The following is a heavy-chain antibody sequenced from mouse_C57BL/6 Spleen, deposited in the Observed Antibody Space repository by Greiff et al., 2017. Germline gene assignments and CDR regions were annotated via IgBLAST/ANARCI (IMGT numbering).Heavy chain of an antibody. D-gene: IGHD1-1*01. CDR3: ARDDGSSYWYFDV. Sequence: EVNVVESGGGLVQSGRSLRLSCATSGFTFSDFYMVWVRQAPGTGLEWIPASRNKANDYTTEYSASVKGRFLVSRDTSQNILFLQMNALRAEDTAIYYCARDDGSSYWYFDVWGKGTTVTVSS. J-gene: IGHJ1*03. V-gene: IGHV7-1*01. CDR2: SRNKANDYTT. CDR1: GFTFSDFY.